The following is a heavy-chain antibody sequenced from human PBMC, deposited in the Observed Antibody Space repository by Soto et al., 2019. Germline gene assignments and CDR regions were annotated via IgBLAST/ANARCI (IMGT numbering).Heavy chain of an antibody. Sequence: QVQLQQWGAGLLKPSETLSLTCAVYGGSFSGYYWSWIRQPPGKGLEWIGEINHSGSTNYNPSLKSRVTISVDTSKNQLSLKLSSVTAADTAVYYCARVYCSGGSCYSVDYWGQGTLVTVSS. V-gene: IGHV4-34*01. D-gene: IGHD2-15*01. CDR2: INHSGST. CDR3: ARVYCSGGSCYSVDY. J-gene: IGHJ4*02. CDR1: GGSFSGYY.